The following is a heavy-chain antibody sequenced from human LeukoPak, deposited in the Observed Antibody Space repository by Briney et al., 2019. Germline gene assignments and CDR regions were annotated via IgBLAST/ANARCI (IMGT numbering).Heavy chain of an antibody. Sequence: GPSVKVSCTASVYTFTSYYMHWVRQAPGQGLEWMGIINPSGGSTSYAQKFQGRVTMTRDTSTSTVYMELSSLSSEDTAVYYCAREKSGRAAFDIWGQGTMVTVSS. V-gene: IGHV1-46*01. CDR1: VYTFTSYY. CDR3: AREKSGRAAFDI. J-gene: IGHJ3*02. CDR2: INPSGGST. D-gene: IGHD3-10*01.